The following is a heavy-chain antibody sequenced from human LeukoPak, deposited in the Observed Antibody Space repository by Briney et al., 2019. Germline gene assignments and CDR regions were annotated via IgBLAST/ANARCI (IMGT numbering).Heavy chain of an antibody. CDR2: INTDGSST. D-gene: IGHD6-13*01. CDR1: GFTFSSYW. J-gene: IGHJ6*03. V-gene: IGHV3-74*01. Sequence: PGGSLRLSCAASGFTFSSYWMHWVRQAPGKGLVWVSRINTDGSSTSYADSVKGRFTISRDNAKNTLYLQMNSLRAEDTAVYYCARVDIAAAGYYYYYMDVWGKGTTVTVSS. CDR3: ARVDIAAAGYYYYYMDV.